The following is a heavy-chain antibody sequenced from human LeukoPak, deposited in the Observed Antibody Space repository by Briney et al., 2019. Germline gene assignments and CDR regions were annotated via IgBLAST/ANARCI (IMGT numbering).Heavy chain of an antibody. CDR2: ISSNGGST. J-gene: IGHJ4*02. D-gene: IGHD1-26*01. Sequence: PGGSLRLSCAASGFTFSSYAMHWVRQAPGKGLEYVSAISSNGGSTYYANSVKGRFTISRDNSKNTLYLQMGSLRAEDMAVYYCARVGALVSAPDYWGQGTLVTVSS. V-gene: IGHV3-64*01. CDR1: GFTFSSYA. CDR3: ARVGALVSAPDY.